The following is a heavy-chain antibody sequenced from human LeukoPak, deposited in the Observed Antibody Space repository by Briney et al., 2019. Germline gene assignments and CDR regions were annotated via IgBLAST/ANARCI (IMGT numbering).Heavy chain of an antibody. CDR2: INHSEST. CDR3: ARRPYTGSYSSYIDY. D-gene: IGHD1-26*01. J-gene: IGHJ4*02. CDR1: GGSFSGYY. V-gene: IGHV4-34*01. Sequence: SETLSLTCAVSGGSFSGYYWTWIRQPPGKGLEWIGEINHSESTNYNASLKSRVTISVDTSKNQFSLKLTSVTAADTAMYYCARRPYTGSYSSYIDYWGQGTLVTVSS.